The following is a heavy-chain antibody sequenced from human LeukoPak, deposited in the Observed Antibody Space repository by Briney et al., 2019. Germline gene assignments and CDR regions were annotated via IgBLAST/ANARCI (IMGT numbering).Heavy chain of an antibody. Sequence: GESLKISCKGSGYSFISYWIGWVRQMPGKGLEWMGIIYPGDSDTRYSPSFQGQVTISADKSISTAYLQWSSLKASDTAMYYCARPYDTSGYDVNDAFDIWGQGTMVTVSS. CDR2: IYPGDSDT. J-gene: IGHJ3*02. D-gene: IGHD3-22*01. CDR3: ARPYDTSGYDVNDAFDI. V-gene: IGHV5-51*01. CDR1: GYSFISYW.